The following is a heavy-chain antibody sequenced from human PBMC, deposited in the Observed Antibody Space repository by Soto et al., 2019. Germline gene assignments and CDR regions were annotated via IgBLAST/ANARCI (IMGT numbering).Heavy chain of an antibody. V-gene: IGHV4-34*01. CDR3: ASLETGAPRAADY. J-gene: IGHJ4*02. CDR2: INHSGST. D-gene: IGHD7-27*01. CDR1: GGSFGGYY. Sequence: SETLSLTCAVYGGSFGGYYWTWIRQPPGKGLEWLGEINHSGSTNYNPSLKSRVTISVDTSMNQFSLRLSSVTAADTGVYFCASLETGAPRAADYWGQGTLVTLSS.